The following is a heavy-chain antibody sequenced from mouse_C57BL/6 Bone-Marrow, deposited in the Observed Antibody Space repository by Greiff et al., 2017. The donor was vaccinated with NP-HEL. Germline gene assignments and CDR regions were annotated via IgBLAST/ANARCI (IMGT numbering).Heavy chain of an antibody. CDR2: FYPRSGNT. CDR3: AKIYYCASSHFGY. V-gene: IGHV1-81*01. CDR1: GYTFTSYG. Sequence: VKLQQSGAELARPGASVKLSCKASGYTFTSYGISWVKQRTGKGLEWIGEFYPRSGNTYYNEKFTGKATLTSDKSSSTAYMELRILTSEDSAVYFCAKIYYCASSHFGYWGQGTTLTVSA. J-gene: IGHJ2*01. D-gene: IGHD1-1*01.